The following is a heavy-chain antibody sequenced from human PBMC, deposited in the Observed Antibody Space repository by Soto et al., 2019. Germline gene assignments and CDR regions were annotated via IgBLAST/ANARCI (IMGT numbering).Heavy chain of an antibody. CDR2: IKSDGSST. D-gene: IGHD3-22*01. Sequence: EVQLVESGGGLVQPGGSLRLSCAASGFTFNTYWMQWVRQAPGKGLVWVSRIKSDGSSTNYADSVKGRFTISRDNAKNTLFLQMDSLGAEDPAVYYCATGGGGYFTYWGQGTLVTVSS. CDR3: ATGGGGYFTY. J-gene: IGHJ4*02. CDR1: GFTFNTYW. V-gene: IGHV3-74*01.